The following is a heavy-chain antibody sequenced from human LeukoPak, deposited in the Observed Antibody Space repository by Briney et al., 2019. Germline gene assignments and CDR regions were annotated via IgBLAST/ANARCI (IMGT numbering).Heavy chain of an antibody. CDR2: IIPLTGVV. V-gene: IGHV1-69*04. Sequence: SVKVSCKTSADIFSSYAINWVRQAPGQGLEWMGRIIPLTGVVNYGQKLQTRVTISADKSTSTAYMEVSSLRFEDTAVYFCARERRCSAGSCYAADLDSLGQGTLVTVSS. D-gene: IGHD2-15*01. CDR3: ARERRCSAGSCYAADLDS. CDR1: ADIFSSYA. J-gene: IGHJ4*02.